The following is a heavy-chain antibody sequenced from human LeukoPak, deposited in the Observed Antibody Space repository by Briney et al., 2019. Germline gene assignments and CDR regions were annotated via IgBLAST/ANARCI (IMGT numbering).Heavy chain of an antibody. CDR1: GFTFSSYW. Sequence: GGSLRLSCAASGFTFSSYWMSWVGKAPGKGLEWVANIKQDGSEKYYVDSVKGQLTISRDNAKNSLYLQMNSLRAEDTAVYDCASPVAGIWGQGTLVTVSS. J-gene: IGHJ4*02. V-gene: IGHV3-7*02. D-gene: IGHD6-19*01. CDR2: IKQDGSEK. CDR3: ASPVAGI.